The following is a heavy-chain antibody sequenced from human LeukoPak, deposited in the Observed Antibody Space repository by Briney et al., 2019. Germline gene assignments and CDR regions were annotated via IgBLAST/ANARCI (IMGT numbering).Heavy chain of an antibody. Sequence: PSETLSLTCAVYGGSFSGYYWSWIRQHPGKGLEWIGYIYYSGSTYYNPSLKSRVTISVDTSKNQFSLKLSSVTAADTAVYYCARRDSSSWFLDYWGQGTLVTVSS. D-gene: IGHD6-13*01. CDR2: IYYSGST. CDR1: GGSFSGYY. V-gene: IGHV4-31*11. CDR3: ARRDSSSWFLDY. J-gene: IGHJ4*02.